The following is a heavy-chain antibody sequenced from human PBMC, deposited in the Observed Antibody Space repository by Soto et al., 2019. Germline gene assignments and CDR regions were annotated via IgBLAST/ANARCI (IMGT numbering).Heavy chain of an antibody. CDR2: ISAYNGNT. J-gene: IGHJ6*02. D-gene: IGHD6-13*01. CDR1: GYTFTSYG. V-gene: IGHV1-18*01. Sequence: QVQLVQSGPEVKKPGASVKVSCKASGYTFTSYGISWVRQAPGQGLEWMGWISAYNGNTNYAQKLQGRVIMTTDTSTSTAYMELVSLRADDTAVYDCARDGRYSSSWFSSCGMDVWCQGTTVTVSS. CDR3: ARDGRYSSSWFSSCGMDV.